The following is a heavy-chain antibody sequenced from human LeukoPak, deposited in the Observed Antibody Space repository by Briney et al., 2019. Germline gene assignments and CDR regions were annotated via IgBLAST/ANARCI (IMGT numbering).Heavy chain of an antibody. CDR1: GFTFSSYG. CDR3: ARDHTIPYYYGSGTGAFDI. CDR2: IWYDGSNK. Sequence: GGSLRLSCAASGFTFSSYGMHWVRQAPGKGLEWVAVIWYDGSNKYYADSVKGRFTISRDNSKNTLYLQMNSLRAEDTAVYYCARDHTIPYYYGSGTGAFDIWGQGTMVTVSS. J-gene: IGHJ3*02. V-gene: IGHV3-33*01. D-gene: IGHD3-10*01.